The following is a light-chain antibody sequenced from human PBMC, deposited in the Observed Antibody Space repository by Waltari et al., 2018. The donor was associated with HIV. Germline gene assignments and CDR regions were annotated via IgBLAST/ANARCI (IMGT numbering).Light chain of an antibody. CDR2: DSS. J-gene: IGKJ4*01. V-gene: IGKV1D-16*01. CDR3: QQYKSYPLT. Sequence: DIQMTQSPSSLSAYVGDRVTITCRASQGITSWVAWYQHKPGKAPRSLIYDSSNLQSGVPSRFSGSGSGTNFTLIISNLQPGDLATYYCQQYKSYPLTFGGGTKVEIK. CDR1: QGITSW.